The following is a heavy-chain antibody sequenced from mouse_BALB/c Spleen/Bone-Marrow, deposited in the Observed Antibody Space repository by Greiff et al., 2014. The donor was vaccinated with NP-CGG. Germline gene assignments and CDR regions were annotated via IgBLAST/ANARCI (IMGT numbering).Heavy chain of an antibody. CDR1: GYTFTTYW. Sequence: VQLQQSGPELVKPGAPVKLSCKASGYTFTTYWMNWVKQRPGRGLEWIGKIDPSDSESHYSQKFKDKATLTVDKSSSTAYIQLSSLTSEDSAVYFCARSDGNYDAMDFWGQGTSVTVSS. CDR3: ARSDGNYDAMDF. D-gene: IGHD2-1*01. V-gene: IGHV1-69*02. CDR2: IDPSDSES. J-gene: IGHJ4*01.